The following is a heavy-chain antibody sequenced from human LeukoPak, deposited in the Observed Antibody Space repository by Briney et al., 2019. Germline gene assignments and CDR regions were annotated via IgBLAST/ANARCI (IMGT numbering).Heavy chain of an antibody. CDR3: VTGHYDSRMYFDL. CDR2: IKFDGSLA. D-gene: IGHD3-16*01. Sequence: GGSLRLSCTASGLTFSTYWVHWVRQAPGKGLVWVSQIKFDGSLASYADSVKGLFTISRDNAKNTLYLQMNTLGTEDTAVYYCVTGHYDSRMYFDLWGRGTLFTVSS. J-gene: IGHJ2*01. CDR1: GLTFSTYW. V-gene: IGHV3-74*01.